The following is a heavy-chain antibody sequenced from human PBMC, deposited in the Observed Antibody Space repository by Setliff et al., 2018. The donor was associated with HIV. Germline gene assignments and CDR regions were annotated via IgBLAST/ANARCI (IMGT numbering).Heavy chain of an antibody. V-gene: IGHV4-39*07. J-gene: IGHJ4*02. CDR1: GDSVSNVGYY. CDR2: IYYSGST. D-gene: IGHD3-3*01. Sequence: SETLSLTCTVSGDSVSNVGYYWGWIRQSPGKGLEWIGSIYYSGSTYYNPSLKSRVTMSIDTSTQQFFLNVTSVTTADTAVYYCAGFSYNFWVYRFDHWGQGALVTV. CDR3: AGFSYNFWVYRFDH.